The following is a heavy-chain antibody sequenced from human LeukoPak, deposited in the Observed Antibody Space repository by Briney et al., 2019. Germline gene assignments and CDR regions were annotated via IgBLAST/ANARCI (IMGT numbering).Heavy chain of an antibody. CDR1: GYSFTNYW. CDR3: ARSGASDAFDI. CDR2: IYPGESDT. Sequence: GESLKISCKGSGYSFTNYWIGWVRQMPGKGLEWMGIIYPGESDTRYSPSFQGQVTISADKPISTAYLQWSSLKASDTAMYYCARSGASDAFDIWGQGTMVTVSS. D-gene: IGHD2-8*02. J-gene: IGHJ3*02. V-gene: IGHV5-51*04.